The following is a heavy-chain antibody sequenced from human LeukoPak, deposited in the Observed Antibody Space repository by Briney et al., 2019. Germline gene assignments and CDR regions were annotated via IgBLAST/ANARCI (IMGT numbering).Heavy chain of an antibody. Sequence: GGSQRLSCAASGFTVSSNYMNWVRQAPGKGLEWVSIIYSGGSTFYADSVKGRFTISRDNSKNTLFLQMNSLRAEDTAVYYCARSNDAFDIWGQGTMVTVSS. CDR3: ARSNDAFDI. CDR1: GFTVSSNY. V-gene: IGHV3-53*01. J-gene: IGHJ3*02. D-gene: IGHD5/OR15-5a*01. CDR2: IYSGGST.